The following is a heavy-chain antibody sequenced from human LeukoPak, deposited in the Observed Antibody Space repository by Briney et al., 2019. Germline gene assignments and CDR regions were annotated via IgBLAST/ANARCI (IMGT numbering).Heavy chain of an antibody. D-gene: IGHD6-6*01. CDR1: GFTFSSYS. CDR3: ARDPRGIAARRGAFDI. V-gene: IGHV3-48*01. CDR2: ISSSSSTI. Sequence: GGSLRLSCAAPGFTFSSYSMNWVRQAPGKGLEWVSYISSSSSTIYYADSVKGRFTVSRDNAKNSLYLQMNSLRAEDTAVYYCARDPRGIAARRGAFDIWGQGTMVTVSS. J-gene: IGHJ3*02.